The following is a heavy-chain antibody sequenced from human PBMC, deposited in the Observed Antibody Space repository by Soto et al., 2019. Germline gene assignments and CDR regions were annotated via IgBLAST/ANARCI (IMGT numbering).Heavy chain of an antibody. CDR1: GFSLTTTRVG. CDR3: AHIMITFGGVSALDAFDF. J-gene: IGHJ3*01. D-gene: IGHD3-16*01. CDR2: IYWDDDK. Sequence: SGPTLVNPKHTLTLTCTFSGFSLTTTRVGVGWIRQPPGKALEWIAIIYWDDDKRYSPSLESRLAITKDTSKNQVVLTMTNLDPVDTATYYCAHIMITFGGVSALDAFDFWGQGTLVTVSS. V-gene: IGHV2-5*02.